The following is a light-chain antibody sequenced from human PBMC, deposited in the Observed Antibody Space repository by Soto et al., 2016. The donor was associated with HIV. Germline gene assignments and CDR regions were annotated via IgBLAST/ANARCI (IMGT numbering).Light chain of an antibody. Sequence: SYELTQPPSVSVSPGQTASIPCSGDKLGDKYACWYQHKPGQSPVLVIYQDAMRPSGIPERFSGSNSGNTATLTISGTQTMDEADYYCQAWDSSTGVFGGGTELTVL. CDR1: KLGDKY. CDR2: QDA. V-gene: IGLV3-1*01. J-gene: IGLJ2*01. CDR3: QAWDSSTGV.